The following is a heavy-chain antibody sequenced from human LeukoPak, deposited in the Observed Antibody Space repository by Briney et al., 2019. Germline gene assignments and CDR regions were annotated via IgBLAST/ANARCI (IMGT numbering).Heavy chain of an antibody. CDR3: ARVDTTGGCYFDY. D-gene: IGHD4-17*01. V-gene: IGHV3-21*01. J-gene: IGHJ4*02. CDR1: GITFTSSS. Sequence: PGGSLRLSCAASGITFTSSSMTWVRQAPGKGLEWVSSISSSSSYIYFADSLKGRFTISRDNAKNSLYLQMNSLRAEDTAVYYCARVDTTGGCYFDYWGQGTLVTVSS. CDR2: ISSSSSYI.